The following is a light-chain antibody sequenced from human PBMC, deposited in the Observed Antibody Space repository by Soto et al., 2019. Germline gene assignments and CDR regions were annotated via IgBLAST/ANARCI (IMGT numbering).Light chain of an antibody. Sequence: QSVLTQPASVSGSPGQSITISCTGTSSDVGAYNFVSWYQHHPGRAPKLIIYEVSQRPSGVPDRFSGSKSGNTASLTVSGLQLEDEADYYCSSFTGSDNPFGGGTKVTVL. J-gene: IGLJ2*01. CDR3: SSFTGSDNP. CDR2: EVS. CDR1: SSDVGAYNF. V-gene: IGLV2-8*01.